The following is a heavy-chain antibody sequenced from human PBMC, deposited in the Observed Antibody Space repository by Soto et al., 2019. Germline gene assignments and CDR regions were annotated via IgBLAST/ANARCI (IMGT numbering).Heavy chain of an antibody. V-gene: IGHV3-23*01. CDR1: GFTFTSYA. J-gene: IGHJ6*02. Sequence: GGSLRLSCAASGFTFTSYAMNWFRQAPGKGLEWVSAITNGGGSTYYADSVKGRFTISRDNSKNTLYLQMNSLRAEDTAVYYCAKDVGSGSYKYYYGMDVWGRGTTVTVSS. D-gene: IGHD1-26*01. CDR3: AKDVGSGSYKYYYGMDV. CDR2: ITNGGGST.